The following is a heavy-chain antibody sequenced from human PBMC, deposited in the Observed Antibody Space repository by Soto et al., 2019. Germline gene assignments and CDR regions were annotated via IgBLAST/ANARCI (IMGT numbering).Heavy chain of an antibody. D-gene: IGHD3-10*01. CDR2: INSAGSST. J-gene: IGHJ6*02. V-gene: IGHV3-74*01. CDR3: ARGWVNYGSGSYGV. Sequence: EVQLVESGGGLVQPGGSLRLSCAASFSSYWMHWVRQAPGKGLMWVSRINSAGSSTSYADSVKGRFTISRDNAKNTLYLQMNSLRVEDTAVYYCARGWVNYGSGSYGVWGQGTTVTVSS. CDR1: FSSYW.